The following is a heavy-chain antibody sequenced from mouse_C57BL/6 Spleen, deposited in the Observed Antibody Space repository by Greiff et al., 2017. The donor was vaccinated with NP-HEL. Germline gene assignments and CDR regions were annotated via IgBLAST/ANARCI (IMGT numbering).Heavy chain of an antibody. CDR3: ARGDYDGYSYYFDY. Sequence: QVHVKQSGPELVKPGASVKISCKASGYAFSSSWMNWVKQRPGKGLEWIGRIYPGDGDTNYNGKFKGKATLTADKSSSTAYMQLSSLTSEDSAVYFCARGDYDGYSYYFDYWGQGTTLTVSS. V-gene: IGHV1-82*01. J-gene: IGHJ2*01. D-gene: IGHD2-3*01. CDR2: IYPGDGDT. CDR1: GYAFSSSW.